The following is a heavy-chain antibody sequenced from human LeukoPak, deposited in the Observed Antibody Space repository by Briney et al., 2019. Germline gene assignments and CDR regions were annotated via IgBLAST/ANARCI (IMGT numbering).Heavy chain of an antibody. CDR2: IIPILGIA. J-gene: IGHJ6*02. Sequence: SVKVSCKASGGTFSSYAISWVRQVPGQGLEWMGRIIPILGIANYAQKFQGRVTITADKSTSTAYMELSSLRSEDTAVYYCARSIGPRRTDHYGMDVWGQGTTVTVSS. D-gene: IGHD2-2*01. V-gene: IGHV1-69*04. CDR1: GGTFSSYA. CDR3: ARSIGPRRTDHYGMDV.